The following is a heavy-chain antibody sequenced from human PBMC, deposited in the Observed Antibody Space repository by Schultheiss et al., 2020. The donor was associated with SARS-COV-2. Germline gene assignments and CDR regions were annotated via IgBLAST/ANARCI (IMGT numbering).Heavy chain of an antibody. CDR2: IKQDGSEK. V-gene: IGHV3-7*05. Sequence: GGSLRLSCAASGFTFSSYWMSWVRQAPGKGLEWVANIKQDGSEKYYVDSVKGRFTISRDNSKNTLYLQMNSLRPEDTAIYYCARDLPPHDYWGQGTLVTVSS. CDR3: ARDLPPHDY. J-gene: IGHJ4*02. CDR1: GFTFSSYW.